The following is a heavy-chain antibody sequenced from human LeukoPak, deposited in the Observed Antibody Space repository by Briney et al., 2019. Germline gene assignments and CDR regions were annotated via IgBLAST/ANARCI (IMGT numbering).Heavy chain of an antibody. D-gene: IGHD2-2*02. CDR3: ARGGSEGMGYCSSTSCYTTVNWFDP. CDR1: GYIFTSYD. Sequence: ASVKVSCKASGYIFTSYDINWVRQATGQGLEWMGWMNPNSGNTRYAQKFQGRVNMTRNTSISTAYMELSSLRSEDTAVYYCARGGSEGMGYCSSTSCYTTVNWFDPWGQGTLVTVSS. J-gene: IGHJ5*02. V-gene: IGHV1-8*01. CDR2: MNPNSGNT.